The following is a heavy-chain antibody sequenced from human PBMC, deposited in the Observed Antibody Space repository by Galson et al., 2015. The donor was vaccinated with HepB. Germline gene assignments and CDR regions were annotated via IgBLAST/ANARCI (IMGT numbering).Heavy chain of an antibody. V-gene: IGHV1-18*01. D-gene: IGHD2-15*01. Sequence: SVKVSCKASGYTFSSCAIRWVRQAPGQGLEWVGWISAYNGDTSYARKLQGRVTMTTDTSTSTAYMELRSLRSDDTAVYYCARGFEDPPGDYWGQGTLVTVSS. CDR2: ISAYNGDT. CDR1: GYTFSSCA. CDR3: ARGFEDPPGDY. J-gene: IGHJ4*02.